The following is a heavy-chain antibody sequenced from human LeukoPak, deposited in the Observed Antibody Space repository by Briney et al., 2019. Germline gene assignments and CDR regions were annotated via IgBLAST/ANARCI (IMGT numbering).Heavy chain of an antibody. CDR1: GFTFSSYS. V-gene: IGHV3-48*01. CDR3: AREPYLTTKSEGSSDY. Sequence: GGFLRLSCAASGFTFSSYSMNWVRQAPGKGLEWVSYISSSSSTIYYADSVKGRFTISRDNAKNSLYLQMNSLRAEDTAVYYCAREPYLTTKSEGSSDYWGQGTLVTVSS. D-gene: IGHD4-11*01. J-gene: IGHJ4*02. CDR2: ISSSSSTI.